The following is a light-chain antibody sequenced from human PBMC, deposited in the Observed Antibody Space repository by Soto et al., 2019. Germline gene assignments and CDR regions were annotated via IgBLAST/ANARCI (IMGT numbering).Light chain of an antibody. J-gene: IGLJ2*01. Sequence: QSVLTQPPSASGSPGQSVTISCTGTSSDVGGYNSVSWYQQHPGKAPKIAIYEVSKRPSGVPDRFSASKSDNTASLTDSGLQAEDEADYYCSSYAGSKNLVFGGGTKLTVL. V-gene: IGLV2-8*01. CDR1: SSDVGGYNS. CDR3: SSYAGSKNLV. CDR2: EVS.